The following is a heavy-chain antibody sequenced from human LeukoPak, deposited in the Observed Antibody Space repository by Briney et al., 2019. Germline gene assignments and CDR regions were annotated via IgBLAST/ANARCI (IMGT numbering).Heavy chain of an antibody. D-gene: IGHD3-3*01. CDR3: ARALSRRYYDFWSGPSGFDY. CDR1: GGSISSYY. V-gene: IGHV4-59*01. Sequence: SETLSLTCTVSGGSISSYYWSWIRQPPGKGLEWIGYIYYSGSTNYNPSLKSRVTISVDTSKNQFSLKLSSVTAADTAVYYCARALSRRYYDFWSGPSGFDYWGQGTLVTVSS. J-gene: IGHJ4*02. CDR2: IYYSGST.